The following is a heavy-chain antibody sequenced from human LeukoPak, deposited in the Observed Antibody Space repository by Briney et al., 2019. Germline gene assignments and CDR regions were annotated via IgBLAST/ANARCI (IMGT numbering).Heavy chain of an antibody. J-gene: IGHJ4*02. CDR2: IDYSGST. Sequence: SETLSLTCIVSGGSISSYYWSWIRQPPGKGLEWIGYIDYSGSTKYNPSLKSRVTISVDTSKNQFSLKLSSVTAADTAVYYCARGARAGYNLEPFDYWGQGTLVTVSS. CDR1: GGSISSYY. CDR3: ARGARAGYNLEPFDY. D-gene: IGHD5-24*01. V-gene: IGHV4-59*08.